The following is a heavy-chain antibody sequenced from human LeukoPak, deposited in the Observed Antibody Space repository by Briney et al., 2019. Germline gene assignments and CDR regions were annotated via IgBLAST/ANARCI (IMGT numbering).Heavy chain of an antibody. Sequence: GASVKVSCKASVYTFTGYYIHWVRQAPGQGLEWMGSIKPNNGDTNSAHNFQGRVTLTRDTSISTAYMELSSLRPDDTAVYFCARAGSGLVARLWGQGTLVTVSS. D-gene: IGHD6-6*01. CDR1: VYTFTGYY. V-gene: IGHV1-2*02. CDR3: ARAGSGLVARL. J-gene: IGHJ4*02. CDR2: IKPNNGDT.